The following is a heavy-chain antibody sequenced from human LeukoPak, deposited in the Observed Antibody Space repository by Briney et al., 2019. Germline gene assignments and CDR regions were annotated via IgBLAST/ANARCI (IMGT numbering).Heavy chain of an antibody. CDR1: GDSVSNGNYY. CDR2: IYYTGST. D-gene: IGHD3-10*01. CDR3: ARSQNYYGSGDY. Sequence: PSETLSLTCIVSGDSVSNGNYYWSWLRQPPGKALEWIGYIYYTGSTYYNPSFEGRVTISVDTSRNHFSVKLNSVTAADTAVYYCARSQNYYGSGDYWSQGTLVTVSS. J-gene: IGHJ4*02. V-gene: IGHV4-61*03.